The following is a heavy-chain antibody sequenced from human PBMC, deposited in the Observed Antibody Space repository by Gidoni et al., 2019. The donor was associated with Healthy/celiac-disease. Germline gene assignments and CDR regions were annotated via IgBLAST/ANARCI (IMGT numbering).Heavy chain of an antibody. V-gene: IGHV1-69*04. D-gene: IGHD5-18*01. CDR1: GGTFSSYA. CDR3: ARLCGYSYGYEFDY. CDR2: IIPIFGIA. Sequence: QVQLVQSGAEVKKPGSSVKVYCKASGGTFSSYAISWVRQAPGQGLEWMGRIIPIFGIAHYAQKFQGRVTITADKSTSTAYMELSSLRSEDTAVYYCARLCGYSYGYEFDYWGQGTLVTVSS. J-gene: IGHJ4*02.